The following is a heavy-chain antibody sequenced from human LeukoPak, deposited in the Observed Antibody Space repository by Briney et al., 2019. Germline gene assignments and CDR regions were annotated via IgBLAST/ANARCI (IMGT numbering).Heavy chain of an antibody. J-gene: IGHJ6*02. CDR1: GLSFSSYW. Sequence: GGSLRLSCAASGLSFSSYWMHWVRQAPGKGLVWLSRINSDGSSTSYADSVKGRFTISRDNAKNTLYLQMNSLRAEDTAVYYCPAPALGYCSGASCSNHFVYYAMDVWGQGTTVTVSS. D-gene: IGHD2-15*01. V-gene: IGHV3-74*01. CDR3: PAPALGYCSGASCSNHFVYYAMDV. CDR2: INSDGSST.